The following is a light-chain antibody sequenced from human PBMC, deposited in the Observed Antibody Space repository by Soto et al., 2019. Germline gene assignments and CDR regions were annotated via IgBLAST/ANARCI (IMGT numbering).Light chain of an antibody. CDR1: QSVYSDY. CDR2: GAF. J-gene: IGKJ2*01. CDR3: QQYGTSPRT. Sequence: EIVLTQSPGTLSLSPGDRATLSCRTSQSVYSDYLAWYRQNPGQTPRLLIYGAFNRPGGIPDRFSGSGSGTDFTLTISRLEPEDFAVYYCQQYGTSPRTFGQGTKLEIK. V-gene: IGKV3-20*01.